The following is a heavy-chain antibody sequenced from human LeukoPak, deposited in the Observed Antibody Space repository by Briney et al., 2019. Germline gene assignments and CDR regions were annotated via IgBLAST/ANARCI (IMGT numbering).Heavy chain of an antibody. D-gene: IGHD1-26*01. Sequence: GGSLRLSCAASGFTFSSYAMTWVRQAPGKGLEWVSLIYSDGTTSYADSVKGRFTISRDNSKNTLYLQMSSLRAEDTAVYYCVKIRATSGSYDYWGQGTLVTVSS. CDR2: IYSDGTT. V-gene: IGHV3-66*01. J-gene: IGHJ4*02. CDR3: VKIRATSGSYDY. CDR1: GFTFSSYA.